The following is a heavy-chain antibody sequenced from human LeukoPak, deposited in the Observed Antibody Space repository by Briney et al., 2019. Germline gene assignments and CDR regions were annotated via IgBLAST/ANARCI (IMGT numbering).Heavy chain of an antibody. Sequence: PSETLSLTCTVSGGSISSGGYYWSWIRQHPGKGLEWIGYIYYSGSTYYNPSLKSRVTISVDTSKNQFSLKLSSVTAADTAVYYCARGQSYYDSRQSGWFDPWGQGTLVTVSS. V-gene: IGHV4-31*03. CDR3: ARGQSYYDSRQSGWFDP. CDR1: GGSISSGGYY. CDR2: IYYSGST. J-gene: IGHJ5*02. D-gene: IGHD3-22*01.